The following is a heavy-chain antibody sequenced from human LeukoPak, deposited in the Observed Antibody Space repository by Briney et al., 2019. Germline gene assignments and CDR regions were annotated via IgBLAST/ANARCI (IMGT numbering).Heavy chain of an antibody. CDR2: MNPNSGKT. CDR3: ARGRRDSRQFDY. D-gene: IGHD3-10*01. Sequence: GASVKVSCKASGYTFTSYDINWVRQATGQGLEWMGWMNPNSGKTGNAQKFQGRVTMTRNTSISTAYMELSSLRSEDTAVYYCARGRRDSRQFDYWGQGTLVTVSS. CDR1: GYTFTSYD. V-gene: IGHV1-8*01. J-gene: IGHJ4*02.